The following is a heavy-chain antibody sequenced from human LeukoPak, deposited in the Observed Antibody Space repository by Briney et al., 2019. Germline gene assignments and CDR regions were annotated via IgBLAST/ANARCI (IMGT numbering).Heavy chain of an antibody. Sequence: ASVKVSCKASGYTFTSYDINWVRQATGQGLEWMGWMNPNSGNTGYAQKFQGRVTITRNTSISTAYMELSSLRSEDTAVYYCARGPDFWSGYYASFWFDPWGQGTLVTVSS. D-gene: IGHD3-3*01. CDR1: GYTFTSYD. V-gene: IGHV1-8*03. CDR2: MNPNSGNT. CDR3: ARGPDFWSGYYASFWFDP. J-gene: IGHJ5*02.